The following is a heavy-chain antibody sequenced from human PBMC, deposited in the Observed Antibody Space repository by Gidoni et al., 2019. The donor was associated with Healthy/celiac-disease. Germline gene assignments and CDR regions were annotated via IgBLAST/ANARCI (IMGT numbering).Heavy chain of an antibody. Sequence: EVQLVESGGGLVKPGGSLRLSCAASGFTFSSYSMNWVRQAPGKGLEWVSSISSSSSYIYYADSVKGRFTISRDNAKNSLYLQMNSLRAEDTAVYYCAREGVVVVAATFYYYYGMDVWGQGTTVTVSS. J-gene: IGHJ6*02. D-gene: IGHD2-15*01. CDR3: AREGVVVVAATFYYYYGMDV. V-gene: IGHV3-21*01. CDR1: GFTFSSYS. CDR2: ISSSSSYI.